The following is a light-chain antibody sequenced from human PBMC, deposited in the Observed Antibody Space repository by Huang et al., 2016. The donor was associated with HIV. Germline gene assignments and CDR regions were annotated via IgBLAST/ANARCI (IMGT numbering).Light chain of an antibody. CDR3: MQALQTPYT. CDR1: QRLLERKGNNY. J-gene: IGKJ2*01. CDR2: MAF. Sequence: DIVMTQSPLSLPVTPGEPASISCRSSQRLLERKGNNYLDWYLQKPGQSPQLLMYMAFYRASGVPDRFSVGGSGTNFTLKISKVEAEDVGIYYCMQALQTPYTFGQGTRLEIK. V-gene: IGKV2-28*01.